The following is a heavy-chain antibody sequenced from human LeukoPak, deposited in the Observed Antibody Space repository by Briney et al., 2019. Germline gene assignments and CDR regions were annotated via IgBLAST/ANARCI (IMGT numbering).Heavy chain of an antibody. CDR1: GFTFGDYG. Sequence: GRSLRLSCAASGFTFGDYGMNWVRQAPGKGLEWVPGMCWVSGSIGYADSVKGRFTISRDNAKNFLYLQMKSLRGEDTALYYCAKDKGYGKRRGRYGYWAAYYFDYWGQGTLVSVSS. D-gene: IGHD5-18*01. V-gene: IGHV3-9*01. CDR2: MCWVSGSI. J-gene: IGHJ4*02. CDR3: AKDKGYGKRRGRYGYWAAYYFDY.